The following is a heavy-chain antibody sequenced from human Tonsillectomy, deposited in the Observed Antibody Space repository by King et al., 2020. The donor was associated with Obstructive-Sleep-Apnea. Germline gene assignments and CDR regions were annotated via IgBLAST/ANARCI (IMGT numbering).Heavy chain of an antibody. CDR1: GYTFSDYY. D-gene: IGHD6-13*01. V-gene: IGHV1-2*04. CDR2: INPKSGGT. CDR3: ARDYSSSWNWYFDL. J-gene: IGHJ2*01. Sequence: QLVQSGAEMKKPGASVKVSCKASGYTFSDYYIHWVRQAPGQGLEWMGWINPKSGGTKFAQKFQGWVAMTRDTSISTAYMELSRLTSDDTAVYYCARDYSSSWNWYFDLWGRGTLVTVSS.